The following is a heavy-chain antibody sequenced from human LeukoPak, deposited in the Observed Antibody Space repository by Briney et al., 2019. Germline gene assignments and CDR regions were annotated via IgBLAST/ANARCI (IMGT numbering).Heavy chain of an antibody. Sequence: GGSLRLSCAASGFTFSRYVIYWVRQAPGKGLEWVAVIWYDGSNKYYAESVKGRFAISRDNSKNTLYLQMNSLRAEDTAVYYCARDGLRQWLVTNAFDIWGQGTMVTVSS. CDR2: IWYDGSNK. D-gene: IGHD6-19*01. CDR3: ARDGLRQWLVTNAFDI. V-gene: IGHV3-33*07. J-gene: IGHJ3*02. CDR1: GFTFSRYV.